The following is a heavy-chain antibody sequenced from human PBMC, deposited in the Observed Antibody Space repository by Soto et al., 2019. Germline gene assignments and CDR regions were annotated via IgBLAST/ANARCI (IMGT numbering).Heavy chain of an antibody. J-gene: IGHJ5*02. CDR3: ARDVRRAAGSYNWFDP. CDR2: IYYSGST. Sequence: QVQLQESGPGLVKPSQTLSLTCTVSGGSISSGDYYWSWIRQPPGKGLEWIGYIYYSGSTYYNPSLKSRVTTSVDTSKNQFSLKLSSVTAADTAVYYCARDVRRAAGSYNWFDPWGQGTLVTVSS. D-gene: IGHD6-13*01. V-gene: IGHV4-30-4*01. CDR1: GGSISSGDYY.